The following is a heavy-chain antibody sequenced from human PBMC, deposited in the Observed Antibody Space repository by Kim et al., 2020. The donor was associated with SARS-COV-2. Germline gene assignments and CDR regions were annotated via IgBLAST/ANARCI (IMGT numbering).Heavy chain of an antibody. D-gene: IGHD3-10*01. CDR2: INPSGGST. CDR1: GYTFTSYY. J-gene: IGHJ6*02. CDR3: ARDGKGYYGSGYGMDV. Sequence: ASVKVSCKASGYTFTSYYMHWVRQAPGQGLEWMGIINPSGGSTSYAQKFQGRVTMTRDTSTSTVYMELSSLRSEDTAVYYCARDGKGYYGSGYGMDVWGQGTTVTVSS. V-gene: IGHV1-46*01.